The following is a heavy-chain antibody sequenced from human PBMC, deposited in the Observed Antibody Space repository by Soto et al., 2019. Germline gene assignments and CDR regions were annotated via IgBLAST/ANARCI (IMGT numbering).Heavy chain of an antibody. Sequence: SETLSLTCTVSGGSISSGGYYWSWIRQHPGKGLEWIGYIYYSGSTYYNPSLKSRVTISVDTSKNQFSLKLSSVTAADTAVYYCARRGSSWFYLAVWGRGTTVTVSS. J-gene: IGHJ6*03. V-gene: IGHV4-31*03. CDR2: IYYSGST. CDR3: ARRGSSWFYLAV. D-gene: IGHD6-13*01. CDR1: GGSISSGGYY.